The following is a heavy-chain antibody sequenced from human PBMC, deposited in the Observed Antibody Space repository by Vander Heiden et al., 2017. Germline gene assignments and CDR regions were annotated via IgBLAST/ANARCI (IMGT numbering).Heavy chain of an antibody. Sequence: LQLQESGSGLVQPSETLALTCTVSGGSISSSSYYWGWIRQPPGKGLEWIGSSYYSGSTYYNPSLKSRVTISVDTSKTQFSLKVSAVTAADMAVYYCARHSGVAIKYYYGMDVWGQGTTVTVSS. V-gene: IGHV4-39*01. D-gene: IGHD3-3*01. CDR3: ARHSGVAIKYYYGMDV. CDR2: SYYSGST. CDR1: GGSISSSSYY. J-gene: IGHJ6*02.